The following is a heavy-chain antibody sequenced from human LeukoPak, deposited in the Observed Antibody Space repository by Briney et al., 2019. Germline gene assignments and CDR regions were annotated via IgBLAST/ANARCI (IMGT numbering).Heavy chain of an antibody. CDR2: IIHSGST. V-gene: IGHV4-34*01. Sequence: PSETPSLTCAVYGGSFSGSYWSWIRQSPGKGLEWIGEIIHSGSTTFNPSLKSRVTISIDTSKNQFSLKLSSVTAADTAVYYCARGGGDWNDAYQNAFDIWDQGTMGTVSS. CDR3: ARGGGDWNDAYQNAFDI. D-gene: IGHD1-1*01. CDR1: GGSFSGSY. J-gene: IGHJ3*02.